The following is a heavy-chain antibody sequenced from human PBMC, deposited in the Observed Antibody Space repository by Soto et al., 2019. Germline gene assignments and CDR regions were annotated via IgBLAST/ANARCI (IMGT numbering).Heavy chain of an antibody. CDR2: IIPIFGTA. D-gene: IGHD3-10*01. Sequence: SVKVSCKASGGTFSSYAISWVRQAPGQGLEWMGGIIPIFGTANYAQKFQGRVTITADESTSTAYMELSGLRSEDTAVYYCARDLGTMDDNWFDPWGQGTLVTVSS. CDR1: GGTFSSYA. V-gene: IGHV1-69*13. CDR3: ARDLGTMDDNWFDP. J-gene: IGHJ5*02.